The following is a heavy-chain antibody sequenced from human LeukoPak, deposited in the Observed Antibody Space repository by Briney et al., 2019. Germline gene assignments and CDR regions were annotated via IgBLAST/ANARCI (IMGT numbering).Heavy chain of an antibody. CDR3: AREASSYGSGSYFFDY. D-gene: IGHD3-10*01. CDR1: GGTFSSYA. CDR2: IIPIFGTA. V-gene: IGHV1-69*13. J-gene: IGHJ4*02. Sequence: ASVKVSCKASGGTFSSYAISWVRQAPGQGLEWMGGIIPIFGTANYAQKFQGRVTITADESTSTAYMELSSLRSEDTAVYYCAREASSYGSGSYFFDYWGQGTLVTVSS.